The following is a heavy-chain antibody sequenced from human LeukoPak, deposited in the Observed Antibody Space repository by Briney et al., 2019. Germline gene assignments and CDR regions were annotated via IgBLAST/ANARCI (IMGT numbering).Heavy chain of an antibody. CDR1: GFTFSSYG. CDR2: ISGSGGST. J-gene: IGHJ5*02. D-gene: IGHD5-18*01. V-gene: IGHV3-23*01. Sequence: QPGGSLRLSCAASGFTFSSYGMSWVRQAPGKGLEWVSAISGSGGSTYYADSVKGRFTISRDNSKYTLYLQMNSLRAEDTALYYCARDRGVDTAMVNWFDPWGQGTLVTVSS. CDR3: ARDRGVDTAMVNWFDP.